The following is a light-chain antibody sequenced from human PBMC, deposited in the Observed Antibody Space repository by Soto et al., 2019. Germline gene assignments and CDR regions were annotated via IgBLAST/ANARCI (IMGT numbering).Light chain of an antibody. J-gene: IGKJ2*01. Sequence: DIQMTQSPSAVSASVGDTVTVTCRASQGITTFLAWFRQRPGKVPERLIYGASSLQSGVPSRFSGRGSGTEFTLTISSLQPEDFGTYYCRQHNSYPYTFGPGTKVEIK. CDR3: RQHNSYPYT. CDR2: GAS. CDR1: QGITTF. V-gene: IGKV1-17*03.